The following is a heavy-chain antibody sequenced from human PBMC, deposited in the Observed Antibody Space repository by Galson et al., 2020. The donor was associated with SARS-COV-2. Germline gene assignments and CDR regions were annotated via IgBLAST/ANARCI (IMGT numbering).Heavy chain of an antibody. CDR2: IKPDGSDK. Sequence: GESLKISCVGSGFTFSSHWMSWVRQAPGKGLEWVADIKPDGSDKYYVDSVKGRFTIARDNAKNSLYLQMNRLGAEDTAVYYCARGHWGRDYWGQGTLVTVSS. CDR3: ARGHWGRDY. CDR1: GFTFSSHW. V-gene: IGHV3-7*04. D-gene: IGHD7-27*01. J-gene: IGHJ4*02.